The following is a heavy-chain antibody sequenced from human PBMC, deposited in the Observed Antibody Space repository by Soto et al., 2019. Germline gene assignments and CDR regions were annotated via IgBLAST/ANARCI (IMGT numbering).Heavy chain of an antibody. CDR3: AKDGYFYTDYLDH. V-gene: IGHV3-30*04. Sequence: QVQLVESGGGVVQPGRSLRLSCAASRFTFSRYAMHWVRQAPGKGLEWVAVISYDGRQKHYGDSVKGRFTISRDESDNTLYLQMSSLRPEDTAVYYCAKDGYFYTDYLDHWGQGTLVTVSS. CDR1: RFTFSRYA. CDR2: ISYDGRQK. D-gene: IGHD5-18*01. J-gene: IGHJ4*02.